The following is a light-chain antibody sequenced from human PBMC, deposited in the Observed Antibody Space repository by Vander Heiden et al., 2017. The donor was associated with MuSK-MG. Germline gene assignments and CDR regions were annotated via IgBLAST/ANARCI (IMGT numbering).Light chain of an antibody. Sequence: SYALTQPPSVSVSPGQPASITCSVATLGDQYACWYQQKTGQSLVLVIDQDSKRRSWIPERCSGSNSGNTATMTISGTQDMDEDDYYCQAWDSSTVVFGGGTKLTVL. V-gene: IGLV3-1*01. CDR3: QAWDSSTVV. CDR1: TLGDQY. J-gene: IGLJ2*01. CDR2: QDS.